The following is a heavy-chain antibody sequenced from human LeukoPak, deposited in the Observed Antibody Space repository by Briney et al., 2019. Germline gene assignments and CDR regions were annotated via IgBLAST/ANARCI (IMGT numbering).Heavy chain of an antibody. J-gene: IGHJ4*02. V-gene: IGHV4-34*01. Sequence: SETLSLTCAVYGGSFSGFYWSWIRQPPGKGLEWIGEINHSGSTNYNPSLKSRVTISVDTSKNQFSLKLSSVTAADTAVYYCARERGGLYYYDSSGYPFDYWGQGTLVTVSS. D-gene: IGHD3-22*01. CDR3: ARERGGLYYYDSSGYPFDY. CDR2: INHSGST. CDR1: GGSFSGFY.